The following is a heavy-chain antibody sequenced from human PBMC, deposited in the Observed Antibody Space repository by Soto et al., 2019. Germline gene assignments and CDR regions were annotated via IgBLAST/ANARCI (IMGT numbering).Heavy chain of an antibody. CDR2: ISGSGGST. CDR3: AKSSVPGSSWSANFDY. Sequence: EVQLLESGGGLVQPGGSLRLYCAASGFTFSSYAMSWVRQAPGEGLEWVSGISGSGGSTYYADSVKGRFTISRDNSKNTLYLQMNSLKAEDTAVYYCAKSSVPGSSWSANFDYWGQGTLVTVSS. D-gene: IGHD6-13*01. V-gene: IGHV3-23*01. CDR1: GFTFSSYA. J-gene: IGHJ4*02.